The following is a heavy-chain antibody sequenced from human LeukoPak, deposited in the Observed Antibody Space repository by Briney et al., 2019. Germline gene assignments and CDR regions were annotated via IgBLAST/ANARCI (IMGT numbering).Heavy chain of an antibody. V-gene: IGHV4-39*01. J-gene: IGHJ4*02. Sequence: SETLSLTCTVSGGXISSSSYYWGWIRQPPGKGLEWIGSIYYSGSTYYNPSLKSRVTISVDTSKNQFSLKLSSVTAADTAVYYCARRHLRGVVNYWGQGTLVTVSS. CDR2: IYYSGST. D-gene: IGHD2-15*01. CDR1: GGXISSSSYY. CDR3: ARRHLRGVVNY.